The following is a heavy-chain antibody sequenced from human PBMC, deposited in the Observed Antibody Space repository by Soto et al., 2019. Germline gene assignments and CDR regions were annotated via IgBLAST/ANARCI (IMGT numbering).Heavy chain of an antibody. V-gene: IGHV3-23*01. CDR1: GFSFSKYA. CDR3: AKDDVSGDGLWLVSD. Sequence: HPGGSLRLSCAASGFSFSKYAMIWVRQAPGKGQEWVSGITGSGLTIEYSASVKGRFTISRDNSKDTVYLQMNSLRADDTAIYYCAKDDVSGDGLWLVSDWGQGTPVTVSS. D-gene: IGHD2-21*02. J-gene: IGHJ4*02. CDR2: ITGSGLTI.